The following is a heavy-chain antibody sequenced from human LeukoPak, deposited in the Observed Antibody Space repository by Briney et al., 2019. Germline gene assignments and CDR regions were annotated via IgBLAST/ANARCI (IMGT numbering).Heavy chain of an antibody. CDR3: ARAFSIPAAGYYFDY. J-gene: IGHJ4*02. V-gene: IGHV4-4*07. CDR2: IYTSGST. Sequence: SETLSLTCTVSGGSISSYYWSWIRQPAGKGLEWIGRIYTSGSTNYNPSLKGRVTMSVDTSKNQFSLKLSSVTAADTAVYYCARAFSIPAAGYYFDYWGQGTLVTVSS. CDR1: GGSISSYY. D-gene: IGHD2-2*01.